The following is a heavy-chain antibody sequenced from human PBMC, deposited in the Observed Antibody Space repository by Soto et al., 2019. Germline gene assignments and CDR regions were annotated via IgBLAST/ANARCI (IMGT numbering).Heavy chain of an antibody. V-gene: IGHV3-30-3*01. CDR2: ISYDGSNK. CDR1: GFTFSSYA. CDR3: ASGSLCNTCMDV. Sequence: QVQLVESGGGVVQPGRSLRLSCAASGFTFSSYAMHWVRQAPGKGLEWVAVISYDGSNKYYADSVKGRFTISRDNSKNTLYLQMNSLRVEDTAVFYCASGSLCNTCMDVWGQGTTVTVSS. J-gene: IGHJ6*02. D-gene: IGHD3-10*02.